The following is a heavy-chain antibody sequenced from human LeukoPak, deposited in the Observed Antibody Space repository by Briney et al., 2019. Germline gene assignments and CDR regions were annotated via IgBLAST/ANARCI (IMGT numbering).Heavy chain of an antibody. V-gene: IGHV4-39*01. Sequence: EPSETLSLTCTVSGDSISSNSYYWGWIRQPPGKGLEWIGSIYYSGSTYYNPSLKSRVTISVDTSKNQFSLKLSSVTAADTAVYYCARHSGMVVLMVYADFDYWGQGTLVTVSS. J-gene: IGHJ4*02. D-gene: IGHD2-8*01. CDR1: GDSISSNSYY. CDR2: IYYSGST. CDR3: ARHSGMVVLMVYADFDY.